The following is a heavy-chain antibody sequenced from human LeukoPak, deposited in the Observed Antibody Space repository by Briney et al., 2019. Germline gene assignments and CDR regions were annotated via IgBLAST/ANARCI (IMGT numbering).Heavy chain of an antibody. J-gene: IGHJ4*02. V-gene: IGHV3-23*01. D-gene: IGHD2-2*01. Sequence: GGSLRLSCAASGFSFSTYALNWVRQAPGKGLEWVSGISAGGGTTNYADSVKGRFSISRDNSKNTLYLQMSSPRAEDTAVYYCAKDACSSTSCYPDFWGQGTLVTVSS. CDR2: ISAGGGTT. CDR1: GFSFSTYA. CDR3: AKDACSSTSCYPDF.